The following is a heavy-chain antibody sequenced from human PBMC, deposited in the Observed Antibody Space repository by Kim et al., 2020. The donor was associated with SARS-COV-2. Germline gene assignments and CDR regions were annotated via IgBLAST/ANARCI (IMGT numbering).Heavy chain of an antibody. J-gene: IGHJ4*02. CDR3: ARVDCSSTSCYRGLDY. Sequence: GGSLRLSCAASGFTFSSYSMNWVRQAPGKGLEWVSSISSSSSYIYYADSVKGRFTISRDNAKNSLYLQMNSLRAEDTAVYYCARVDCSSTSCYRGLDYWGQGTLVTVSS. CDR1: GFTFSSYS. V-gene: IGHV3-21*01. D-gene: IGHD2-2*02. CDR2: ISSSSSYI.